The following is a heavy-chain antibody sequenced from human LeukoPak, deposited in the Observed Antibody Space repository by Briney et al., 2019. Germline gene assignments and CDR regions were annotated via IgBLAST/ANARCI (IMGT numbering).Heavy chain of an antibody. D-gene: IGHD1-1*01. J-gene: IGHJ5*02. V-gene: IGHV4-61*01. CDR3: AREGTAGTNLNWFDH. Sequence: SETLSLTCTVSGGSISSSSYYWGWIRQPPGKGLQWIGYISYSGSTNFNPSLKSRVTISVDTTKNQFSLKLSSVTAADTAVYYCAREGTAGTNLNWFDHWGQGTLVTVSS. CDR1: GGSISSSSYY. CDR2: ISYSGST.